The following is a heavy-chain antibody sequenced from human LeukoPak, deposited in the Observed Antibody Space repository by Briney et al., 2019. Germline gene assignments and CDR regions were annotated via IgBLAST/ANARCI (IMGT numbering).Heavy chain of an antibody. CDR1: GGSISSYY. CDR2: IYYSGST. Sequence: PSETLSLTCTVSGGSISSYYWSWIRQPPGKGLEWIGYIYYSGSTNYNPSLKSRVTISVDMSKNQFSLKLSSVTAADTAVYYCAKAVGYTNGPEWGQGTLVTVSS. J-gene: IGHJ4*02. CDR3: AKAVGYTNGPE. D-gene: IGHD5-18*01. V-gene: IGHV4-59*01.